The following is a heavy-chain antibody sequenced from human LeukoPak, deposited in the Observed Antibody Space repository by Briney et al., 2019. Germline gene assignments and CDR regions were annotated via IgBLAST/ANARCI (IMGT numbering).Heavy chain of an antibody. CDR3: ATGSYSGGFDK. CDR1: GGSISPYE. CDR2: IRNTGSA. D-gene: IGHD2-8*02. J-gene: IGHJ4*02. Sequence: PSETLSLTCTVSGGSISPYEWSWIRQSAGKRLEWIGLIRNTGSADCSPSLKSRVTLSIDTSKSQISLRLTSVTAADTAVYYCATGSYSGGFDKWGQGTLVIVSS. V-gene: IGHV4-4*07.